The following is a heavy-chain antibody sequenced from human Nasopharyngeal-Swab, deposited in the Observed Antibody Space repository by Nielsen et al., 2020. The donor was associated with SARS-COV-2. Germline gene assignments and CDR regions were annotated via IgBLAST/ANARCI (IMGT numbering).Heavy chain of an antibody. CDR2: ISAYNGNT. CDR1: SYTFSIYC. Sequence: ASVKVSCKASSYTFSIYCISCVLQSPGQGLEWMGWISAYNGNTNYAQKLQGRVTMTTDTSTSTAYMELRSLRSDDTAVYYCARDHTEQWLVQDYWGQGTLVTVSS. D-gene: IGHD6-19*01. V-gene: IGHV1-18*04. J-gene: IGHJ4*02. CDR3: ARDHTEQWLVQDY.